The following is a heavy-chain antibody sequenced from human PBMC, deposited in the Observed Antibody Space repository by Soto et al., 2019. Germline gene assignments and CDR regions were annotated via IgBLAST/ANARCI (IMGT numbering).Heavy chain of an antibody. Sequence: SETLSLTCTVSGGPISSYYWSWIRQPPGKGLEWIGYIYYSGSTNYNPSLKSRVTISVDTSKNPFSLKLSSVTAADTAVYYCSSDEGTAWYYIDYWAQGILVTVS. CDR2: IYYSGST. CDR1: GGPISSYY. D-gene: IGHD2-8*02. CDR3: SSDEGTAWYYIDY. V-gene: IGHV4-59*08. J-gene: IGHJ4*02.